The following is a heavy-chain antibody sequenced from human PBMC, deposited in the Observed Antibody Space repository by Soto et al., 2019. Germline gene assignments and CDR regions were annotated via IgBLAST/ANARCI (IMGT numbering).Heavy chain of an antibody. V-gene: IGHV1-24*01. CDR1: GYTLTELS. CDR2: FDPEDGET. J-gene: IGHJ4*02. D-gene: IGHD4-17*01. Sequence: ASVKVSCKVSGYTLTELSMHWVRQAPGKGLEWMGGFDPEDGETIYAQKFQGRVTMTEDTSTDTAYMELSSLRSEDTAVYYCATDKFTVTTPRYWGQGTLVTVSS. CDR3: ATDKFTVTTPRY.